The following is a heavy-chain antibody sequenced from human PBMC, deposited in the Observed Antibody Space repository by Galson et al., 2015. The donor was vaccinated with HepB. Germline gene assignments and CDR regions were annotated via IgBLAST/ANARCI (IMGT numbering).Heavy chain of an antibody. Sequence: SVKVSCKASGYTFTSYDINWVRQAPGQGLEWMGWMNPNSGNTGYAQNFQGRVTMTRDTSISTAYMELSSLRSEDTAVYYCATDSSGYYYFDYWGQGTLVIVSS. CDR3: ATDSSGYYYFDY. CDR2: MNPNSGNT. D-gene: IGHD3-22*01. CDR1: GYTFTSYD. V-gene: IGHV1-8*01. J-gene: IGHJ4*02.